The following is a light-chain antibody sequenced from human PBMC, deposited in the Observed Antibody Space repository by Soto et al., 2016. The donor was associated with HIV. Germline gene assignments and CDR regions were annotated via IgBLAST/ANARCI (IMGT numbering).Light chain of an antibody. Sequence: DIQMTQSPSSLSASVGDRVTITCQSSQDISNYLNWYQKKPGKAPKLLIYGASNLETGVPSRFSGSGSGTYFIFIISSLQPEDIASYYCQQYDDLPITFGQGTRLEIK. CDR3: QQYDDLPIT. CDR1: QDISNY. J-gene: IGKJ5*01. CDR2: GAS. V-gene: IGKV1-33*01.